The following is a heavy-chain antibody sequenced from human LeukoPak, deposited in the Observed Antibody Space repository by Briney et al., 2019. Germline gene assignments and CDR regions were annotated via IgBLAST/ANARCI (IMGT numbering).Heavy chain of an antibody. CDR1: GGSFSGYY. CDR3: ARVGILRYFDWLPYD. J-gene: IGHJ4*02. Sequence: SETLSLTCAVYGGSFSGYYWSWIRQHPGKGLEWIGYIYYSGSTYYNPSLKSRVTISVDTSKNQFSLKLSSVTAADTAVYYCARVGILRYFDWLPYDWGQGTLVTVSS. CDR2: IYYSGST. V-gene: IGHV4-31*11. D-gene: IGHD3-9*01.